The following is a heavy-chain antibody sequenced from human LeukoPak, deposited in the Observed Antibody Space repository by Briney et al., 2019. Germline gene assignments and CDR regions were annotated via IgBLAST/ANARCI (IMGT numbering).Heavy chain of an antibody. CDR3: MRDDCGDICYPGRY. CDR1: GYSFTNYV. D-gene: IGHD2-21*01. CDR2: IKAGNGDT. J-gene: IGHJ4*02. V-gene: IGHV1-3*01. Sequence: ASVKVSCKASGYSFTNYVVHWVRQAPGQRPEWMGWIKAGNGDTKYSPNFQDRVTITRDTSANTVYVESSSLTSEDTALYYCMRDDCGDICYPGRYWGQGTLVTVSS.